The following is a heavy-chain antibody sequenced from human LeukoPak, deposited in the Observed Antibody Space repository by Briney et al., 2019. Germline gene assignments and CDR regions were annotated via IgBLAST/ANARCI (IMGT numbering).Heavy chain of an antibody. V-gene: IGHV4-31*11. CDR2: IYYSGST. CDR1: GGSISSGGYS. D-gene: IGHD5-18*01. CDR3: ARHPGNSYGSWYFDL. J-gene: IGHJ2*01. Sequence: SETLSLTCAVSGGSISSGGYSWSWIRQHPGKGLEWIGYIYYSGSTYYNPSLKSRVTISVDTSKNQFSLKLSSVTAADTAVYYCARHPGNSYGSWYFDLWGRGTLVAVSS.